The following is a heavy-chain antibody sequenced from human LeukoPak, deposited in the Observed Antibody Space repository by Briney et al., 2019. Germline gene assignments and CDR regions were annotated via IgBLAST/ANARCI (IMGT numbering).Heavy chain of an antibody. J-gene: IGHJ4*02. CDR2: INPNSGGT. D-gene: IGHD5-18*01. CDR1: GYTFTGYY. Sequence: ASVKVSCKASGYTFTGYYMHWVRQAPGQGLEWMGWINPNSGGTNYAQKFQGRVTMTRDTSISTAHMELSRLRSDDTAVYYCAPLSGYSYGLWGQGTLVTVSS. CDR3: APLSGYSYGL. V-gene: IGHV1-2*02.